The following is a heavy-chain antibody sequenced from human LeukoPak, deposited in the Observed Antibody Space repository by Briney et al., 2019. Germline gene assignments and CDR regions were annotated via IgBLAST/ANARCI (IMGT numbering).Heavy chain of an antibody. Sequence: SQTLSLTCAVSGGSISSGGYSWSWIRQPPGKGLEWIGYIYHSGSTYYNPSLKSRVTISVDRSKNQFSLKLTSVTVADTAVYYCARVVSSWRPYYYYYGMDVWGQGTTVTVSS. J-gene: IGHJ6*02. V-gene: IGHV4-30-2*01. D-gene: IGHD6-13*01. CDR2: IYHSGST. CDR3: ARVVSSWRPYYYYYGMDV. CDR1: GGSISSGGYS.